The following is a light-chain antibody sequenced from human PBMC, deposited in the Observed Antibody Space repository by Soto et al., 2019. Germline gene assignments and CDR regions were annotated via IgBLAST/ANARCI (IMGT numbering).Light chain of an antibody. CDR1: STHLHNNTH. J-gene: IGLJ1*01. CDR2: HDS. V-gene: IGLV2-14*03. CDR3: SSYTPSRNTYV. Sequence: QSVLSQLASVSGSPPQSITISCTGTSTHLHNNTHASSYQQHPGTAPKLIIYHDSYRPSGVAKRFFGSKSDSSASLTISGLQAEDEADYYCSSYTPSRNTYVVGTGTKVTV.